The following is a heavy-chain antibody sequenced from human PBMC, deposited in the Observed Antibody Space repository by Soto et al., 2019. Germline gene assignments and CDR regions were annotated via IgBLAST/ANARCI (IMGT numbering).Heavy chain of an antibody. CDR3: ARDSCSGGSCYGLHAFDI. D-gene: IGHD2-15*01. Sequence: ASVKVSCKASGYTSTGYYMHWVRQAPGQGLEWMGWINPNSGGTNYAQKFQGWVTMTRDTSISTAYMELSRLRSDDTAVYYCARDSCSGGSCYGLHAFDIWGQGTMVTVSS. V-gene: IGHV1-2*04. CDR2: INPNSGGT. CDR1: GYTSTGYY. J-gene: IGHJ3*02.